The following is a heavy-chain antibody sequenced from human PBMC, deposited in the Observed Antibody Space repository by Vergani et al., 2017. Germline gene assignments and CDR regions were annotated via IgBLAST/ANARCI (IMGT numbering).Heavy chain of an antibody. CDR3: ARVGIVATIRAPWYFDY. V-gene: IGHV4-4*03. CDR2: IYHSGST. CDR1: GGSISSSNW. D-gene: IGHD5-12*01. J-gene: IGHJ4*02. Sequence: QVQLQESGPGLVKPPGTLSLTCAVSGGSISSSNWWSWVRQPPGKGLEWIGEIYHSGSTNYNPSLKSRVTISVDKSKNQFSLKLSSVTAAHTAVYYCARVGIVATIRAPWYFDYWGQGTLVTVSS.